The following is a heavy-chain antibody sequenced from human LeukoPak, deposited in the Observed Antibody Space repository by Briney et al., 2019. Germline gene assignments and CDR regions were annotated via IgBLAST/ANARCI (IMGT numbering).Heavy chain of an antibody. D-gene: IGHD2-15*01. J-gene: IGHJ4*02. V-gene: IGHV5-51*01. Sequence: ASVKVSCKVSGYTLTELSMHWVRQAPGKGLEWMGIIYPGDSDTRYSPSFQGQVTISADKSISTAYLQWSSLKASDTAMYYCARRYCSGGSCYGPFDYWGQGTLVTVSS. CDR1: GYTLTELS. CDR3: ARRYCSGGSCYGPFDY. CDR2: IYPGDSDT.